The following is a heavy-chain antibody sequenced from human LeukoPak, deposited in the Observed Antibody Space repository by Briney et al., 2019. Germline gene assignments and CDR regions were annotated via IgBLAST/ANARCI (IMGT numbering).Heavy chain of an antibody. CDR1: GGTFSSYA. CDR2: IIPIFGTA. D-gene: IGHD3-10*01. Sequence: GASVKVSCKASGGTFSSYAISWVRQAPGQGLEWMGGIIPIFGTASYAQKFQGRVTITADESTSTAYMELRSLRSDDTAVYYCARDQQLLWFGELSQINWFDPWGQGTLVTVSS. CDR3: ARDQQLLWFGELSQINWFDP. J-gene: IGHJ5*02. V-gene: IGHV1-69*13.